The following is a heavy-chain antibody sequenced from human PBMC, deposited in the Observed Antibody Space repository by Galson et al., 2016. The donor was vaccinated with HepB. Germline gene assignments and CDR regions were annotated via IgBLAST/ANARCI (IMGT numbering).Heavy chain of an antibody. CDR3: AAGSPQVRNFRQGRLVVPAAIRWFDP. Sequence: SVKVSCKASGYTFTSYGISWVRQAPGQGLEWIGWIVAGSAHTHYAQNFQGRATFTSDMSTTTAYLELSSLRSDDTAMYYCAAGSPQVRNFRQGRLVVPAAIRWFDPWGQGTLITVSP. V-gene: IGHV1-58*02. J-gene: IGHJ5*02. CDR2: IVAGSAHT. CDR1: GYTFTSYG. D-gene: IGHD2-2*01.